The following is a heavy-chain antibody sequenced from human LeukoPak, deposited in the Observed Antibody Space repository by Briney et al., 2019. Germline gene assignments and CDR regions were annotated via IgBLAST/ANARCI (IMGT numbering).Heavy chain of an antibody. CDR2: INWNGGTT. V-gene: IGHV3-20*04. CDR3: ARWGREMATSFDP. D-gene: IGHD5-24*01. J-gene: IGHJ5*02. CDR1: GFTYDDYG. Sequence: PGGPLRHSCAASGFTYDDYGMRWVRQAPGKGLEWVSGINWNGGTTGSADSVNGRFTIPRDNAKNSLYLQRNSLRAEDTALYYCARWGREMATSFDPWGQGTLVTVSS.